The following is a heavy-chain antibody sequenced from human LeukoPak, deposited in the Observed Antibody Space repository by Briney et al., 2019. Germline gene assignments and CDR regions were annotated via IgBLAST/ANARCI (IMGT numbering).Heavy chain of an antibody. J-gene: IGHJ4*02. CDR1: GGSISSGYYY. Sequence: SETLSLTCTVSGGSISSGYYYWSWIRQPPGKGLEWFGYIYYSGSTYYNLSLKSRVTISVDTSKNQFYLKLSSVTAADTAVYYGARATNYGSGSYDPPYVDYWGQGTLVTVSS. CDR2: IYYSGST. V-gene: IGHV4-30-4*01. D-gene: IGHD3-10*01. CDR3: ARATNYGSGSYDPPYVDY.